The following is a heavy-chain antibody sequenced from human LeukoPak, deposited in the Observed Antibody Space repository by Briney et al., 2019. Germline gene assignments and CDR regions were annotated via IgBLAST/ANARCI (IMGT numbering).Heavy chain of an antibody. J-gene: IGHJ4*02. CDR1: GYTFTGYY. V-gene: IGHV1-2*06. D-gene: IGHD3-9*01. CDR3: ARETGYFDFDY. Sequence: GASVKVSCKASGYTFTGYYMHWVRQAPGQGLEWMGRINPNSGGTDYAQNFQGRVTMTRDTSISTAYMELSRLRSDDTAVYSCARETGYFDFDYWGQGTLVTGSS. CDR2: INPNSGGT.